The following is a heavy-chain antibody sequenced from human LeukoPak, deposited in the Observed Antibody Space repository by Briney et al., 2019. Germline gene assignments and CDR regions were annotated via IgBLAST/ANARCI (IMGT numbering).Heavy chain of an antibody. CDR1: GFTFDDYA. J-gene: IGHJ4*02. V-gene: IGHV3-9*01. Sequence: LPGGSLRLSCAASGFTFDDYAMHWVRQAPGKGLEWVSGISWNSGSIGYAASVKGRFTISRDNAKNSLYLQMNSLRAEDTALYYCAKAYYYYGSGSYSPVDYWGQGTLVTVPS. D-gene: IGHD3-10*01. CDR2: ISWNSGSI. CDR3: AKAYYYYGSGSYSPVDY.